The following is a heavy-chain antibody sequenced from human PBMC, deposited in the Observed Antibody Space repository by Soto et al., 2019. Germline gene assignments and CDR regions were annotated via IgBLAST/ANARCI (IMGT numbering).Heavy chain of an antibody. J-gene: IGHJ6*02. Sequence: ASVKVSCKASGYTFTSYDINGVRQATGQGLEWMGWMNPNSGNTGYAQKFQGRVTMTRNTSISTAYMELSSLRSEDTAVYYCAGALRADYDILTGYNYGMDVWGQGTTVTVSS. D-gene: IGHD3-9*01. CDR3: AGALRADYDILTGYNYGMDV. V-gene: IGHV1-8*01. CDR1: GYTFTSYD. CDR2: MNPNSGNT.